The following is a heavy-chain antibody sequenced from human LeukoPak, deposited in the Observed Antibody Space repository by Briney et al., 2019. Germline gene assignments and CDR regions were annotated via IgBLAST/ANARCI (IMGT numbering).Heavy chain of an antibody. CDR2: IKHDGSEK. Sequence: GGSLRLSCAASGFTFSSYAMSWVSQAPGKGLEWVASIKHDGSEKYYVDSVRGRFTISRDNTMNSLYLQMSSLRAEDTAVYYCATDRGWRTSGYYLYYFEYWGQGTLVTYSS. CDR1: GFTFSSYA. V-gene: IGHV3-7*01. J-gene: IGHJ4*02. CDR3: ATDRGWRTSGYYLYYFEY. D-gene: IGHD3-3*01.